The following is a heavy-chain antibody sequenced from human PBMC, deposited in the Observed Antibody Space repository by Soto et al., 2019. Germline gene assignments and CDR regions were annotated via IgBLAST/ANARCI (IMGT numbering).Heavy chain of an antibody. Sequence: SDTLSLTCTVSGVSISSSSYYWGWIRQPPGKGLEWIGSIYYSGSTYYNPSLKSRVTISVDKSNNQFLLNLNSLTAADAAMYYCAALPPRVVVSVLPIPTWGQGTHVTVSS. CDR3: AALPPRVVVSVLPIPT. V-gene: IGHV4-39*07. CDR1: GVSISSSSYY. J-gene: IGHJ4*02. CDR2: IYYSGST. D-gene: IGHD2-21*01.